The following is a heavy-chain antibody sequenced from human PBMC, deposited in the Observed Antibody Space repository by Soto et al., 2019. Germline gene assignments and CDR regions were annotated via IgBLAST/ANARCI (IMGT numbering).Heavy chain of an antibody. CDR3: AKDGYGDRPYYFAY. Sequence: EVQLLESGGGLVQPGGSLRLSCAASGFNFSTYALNWVRQAPGKGLEWVSAIGGRGGSTYFADSVKGRFSISRDSSKNTLYLQMNSLRAEDTAVYYCAKDGYGDRPYYFAYWGQGTLVTVSS. J-gene: IGHJ4*02. D-gene: IGHD4-17*01. CDR1: GFNFSTYA. V-gene: IGHV3-23*01. CDR2: IGGRGGST.